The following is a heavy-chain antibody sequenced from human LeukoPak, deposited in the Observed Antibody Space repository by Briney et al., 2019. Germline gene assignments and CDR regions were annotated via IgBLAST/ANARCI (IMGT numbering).Heavy chain of an antibody. D-gene: IGHD4-17*01. CDR3: ARAQATVTRGPFDY. CDR1: GGSFSGYY. V-gene: IGHV4-34*01. J-gene: IGHJ4*02. Sequence: SETLSLTCAVYGGSFSGYYWSWIRQPPGKGLEWIGEINHSGSTNYNPSLTSRVTISVDTSKNQFSLKLSSVTAADTAVYYCARAQATVTRGPFDYWGQGTLVTVSS. CDR2: INHSGST.